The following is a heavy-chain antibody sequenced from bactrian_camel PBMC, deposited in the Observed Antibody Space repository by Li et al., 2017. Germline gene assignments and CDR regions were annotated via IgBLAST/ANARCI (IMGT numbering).Heavy chain of an antibody. CDR1: GNGDGSGY. CDR2: IYNPGRT. J-gene: IGHJ4*01. V-gene: IGHV3S53*01. CDR3: ALGCSHLSTQALDVRRYNY. Sequence: VQLVESGGGSVQLGGSLTLSCAVSGNGDGSGYWCTGWFRQGQGDKREGVAAIYNPGRTYYADSVKGRFTISQDNAKNTVYLQMSSLQPEDTAMYYCALGCSHLSTQALDVRRYNYWGQGTQVTVS. D-gene: IGHD3*01.